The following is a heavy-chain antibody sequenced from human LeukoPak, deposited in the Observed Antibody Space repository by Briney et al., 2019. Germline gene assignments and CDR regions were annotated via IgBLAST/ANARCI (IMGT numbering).Heavy chain of an antibody. V-gene: IGHV5-51*01. CDR2: IYPGDSNT. CDR3: ANLIGGDFAFDV. D-gene: IGHD2-21*02. J-gene: IGHJ3*01. CDR1: ENSSTSYW. Sequence: GESLKISCNGSENSSTSYWIGWVRQMPGKGLEWMGIIYPGDSNTRYSPSFQEQVTISVDKFISTAYLQWSSLKASDTAMYYCANLIGGDFAFDVWGQGTMVTVSS.